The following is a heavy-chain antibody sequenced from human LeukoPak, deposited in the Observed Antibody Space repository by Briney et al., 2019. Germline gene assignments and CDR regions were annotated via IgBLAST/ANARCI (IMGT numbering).Heavy chain of an antibody. CDR2: INHSGST. D-gene: IGHD3-22*01. Sequence: SETLSLTCAVYGGSFSGYYWSWIRQPPGKGLEWIGEINHSGSTNYNPSLKSRVTMSVDTSKNQFSLKLSSVTAADTAVYYCARGSYYDSSGYYYPFNYYYYYYMDVWGKGTTVTVSS. J-gene: IGHJ6*03. CDR3: ARGSYYDSSGYYYPFNYYYYYYMDV. CDR1: GGSFSGYY. V-gene: IGHV4-34*01.